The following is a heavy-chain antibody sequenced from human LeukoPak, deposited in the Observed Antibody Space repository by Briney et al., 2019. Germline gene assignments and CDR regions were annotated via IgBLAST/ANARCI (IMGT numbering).Heavy chain of an antibody. CDR3: ARQVVPAAMTGWFDP. CDR2: IYTSGST. D-gene: IGHD2-2*01. J-gene: IGHJ5*02. V-gene: IGHV4-4*09. Sequence: SETLSLTCTVSGGSISSYYWSWIRQPPGNGLEWIGYIYTSGSTNYNPSLKSRVTISVDTSKNQFSLKLSSVTAADTAVYYCARQVVPAAMTGWFDPWGQGTLVTVSS. CDR1: GGSISSYY.